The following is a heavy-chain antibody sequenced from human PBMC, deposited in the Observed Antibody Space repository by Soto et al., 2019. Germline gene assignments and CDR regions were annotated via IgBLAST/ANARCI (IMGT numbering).Heavy chain of an antibody. CDR1: GGSSGRRGYS. CDR2: IYYSGST. D-gene: IGHD3-9*01. Sequence: SLGCTVPGGSSGRRGYSWSGIRQHPGKGLEWIGYIYYSGSTYYNPSLKSRVTISVDTSKNQFSLKLSSVTAADTAVYYCARERRPYAILTGYYMGAFDIWGQGTMVT. J-gene: IGHJ3*02. CDR3: ARERRPYAILTGYYMGAFDI. V-gene: IGHV4-31*03.